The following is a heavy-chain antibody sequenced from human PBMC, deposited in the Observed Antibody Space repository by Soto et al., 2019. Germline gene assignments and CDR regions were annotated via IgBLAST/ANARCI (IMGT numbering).Heavy chain of an antibody. CDR1: GYTFTDYY. J-gene: IGHJ4*02. CDR3: ATSPRRQQLVL. CDR2: VDPEDGET. Sequence: EVQLVQAGAEVKKPGATVKISCQVSGYTFTDYYMHWVQQAPGKGLEWMGLVDPEDGETIYAEKFQGRVTITADTSTDTAYMELSSLRSEDKAVDYGATSPRRQQLVLWGQGTLVTVSS. D-gene: IGHD6-13*01. V-gene: IGHV1-69-2*01.